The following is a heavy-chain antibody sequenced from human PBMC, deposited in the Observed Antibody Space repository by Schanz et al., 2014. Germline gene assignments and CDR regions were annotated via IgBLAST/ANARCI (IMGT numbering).Heavy chain of an antibody. D-gene: IGHD3-22*01. V-gene: IGHV3-48*02. Sequence: EVQLVESGGGLVQPRGSLRLSCAASGFTFNTYSMNWVRQAPGKGLEWVSYINSRSSTRYYADSVKGRFTISRDNAKNSLYLQMNSLRDEDTTVYYCVRSHSGSSAYSAFDYWGQGTLVTVSS. CDR1: GFTFNTYS. CDR3: VRSHSGSSAYSAFDY. J-gene: IGHJ4*02. CDR2: INSRSSTR.